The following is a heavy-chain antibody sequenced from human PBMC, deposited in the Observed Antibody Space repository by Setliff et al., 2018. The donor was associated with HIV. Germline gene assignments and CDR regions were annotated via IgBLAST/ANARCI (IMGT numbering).Heavy chain of an antibody. V-gene: IGHV3-15*01. D-gene: IGHD3-22*01. J-gene: IGHJ3*01. CDR3: TFESTGFHAFDV. CDR1: GFYFNNAW. Sequence: GGSLRLSCVASGFYFNNAWMTWVRQAPGKGLEWLGRIRSNVDGGITEYAASVRGRFTVSRDDSRKTVYLQMNSLKTEDTAVYRCTFESTGFHAFDVWGQGTMVTVSS. CDR2: IRSNVDGGIT.